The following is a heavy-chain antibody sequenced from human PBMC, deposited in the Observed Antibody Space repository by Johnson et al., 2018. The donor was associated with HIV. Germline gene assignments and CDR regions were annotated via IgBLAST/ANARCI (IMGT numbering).Heavy chain of an antibody. CDR2: IYSDGSDT. CDR3: ARKQWLEIPSDALDV. D-gene: IGHD6-19*01. Sequence: VQLVESGGGLVKPGGSLRLSCAASGFMFRNYWMYWVRQAPGKGLVWVARIYSDGSDTAYADSVKGRFTISRDNAKKTLYLQMSSLRAEDTAIYYCARKQWLEIPSDALDVWGQGTMVTVSS. V-gene: IGHV3-74*03. CDR1: GFMFRNYW. J-gene: IGHJ3*01.